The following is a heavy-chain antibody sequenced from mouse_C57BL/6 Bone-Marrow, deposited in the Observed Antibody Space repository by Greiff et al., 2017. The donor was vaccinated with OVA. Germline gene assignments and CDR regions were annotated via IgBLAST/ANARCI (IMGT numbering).Heavy chain of an antibody. J-gene: IGHJ2*01. CDR1: GYAFSSSW. Sequence: VKLMESGPELVKPGASVKISCKASGYAFSSSWMNWVKQRPGKGLEWIGRIYPGDGDTNYNGKFKGKATLTADKSSSTAYMQLSSLTSEDSAVYFCARYGYSNYEVDYWGQGTTLTVSS. CDR3: ARYGYSNYEVDY. V-gene: IGHV1-82*01. D-gene: IGHD2-5*01. CDR2: IYPGDGDT.